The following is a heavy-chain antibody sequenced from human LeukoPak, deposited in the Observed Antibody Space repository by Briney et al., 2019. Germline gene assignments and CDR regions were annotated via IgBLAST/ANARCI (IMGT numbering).Heavy chain of an antibody. V-gene: IGHV3-53*01. Sequence: GGSLRLSCAASGFTVSSNYMSWVRQAPGKGLEWVSVIYSGGSTYYADSVKGRFTISRDNSKNTLYLQMNSLRAEDTAVYCCARDSGHLHYYYGMDVWGQGTTVTVSS. D-gene: IGHD3-10*01. CDR1: GFTVSSNY. J-gene: IGHJ6*02. CDR3: ARDSGHLHYYYGMDV. CDR2: IYSGGST.